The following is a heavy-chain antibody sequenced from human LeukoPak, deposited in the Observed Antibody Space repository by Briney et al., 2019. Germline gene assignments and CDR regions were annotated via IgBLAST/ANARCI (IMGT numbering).Heavy chain of an antibody. J-gene: IGHJ4*02. V-gene: IGHV3-74*01. CDR2: IYKDGSAT. Sequence: QTGGSLRLSCVVSGLTFSDHWIHGVRQPPGKGLVWVSRIYKDGSATTYADSVKGRFTISRDNAKNTLYLQMNSLRAEDTAVSYCTRESGSSRFFDFWGQGTPVTVSS. CDR1: GLTFSDHW. CDR3: TRESGSSRFFDF. D-gene: IGHD6-6*01.